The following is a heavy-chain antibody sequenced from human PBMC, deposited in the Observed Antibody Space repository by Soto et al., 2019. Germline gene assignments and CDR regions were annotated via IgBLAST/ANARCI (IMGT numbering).Heavy chain of an antibody. CDR1: GGTFSSYT. CDR3: AAGYCSSTSCRSMDV. J-gene: IGHJ6*04. V-gene: IGHV1-69*02. CDR2: IIPILGIA. Sequence: QVQLVQSGAEVKKPGSSVKVSCKASGGTFSSYTISWVRQAPGQGLEWMGRIIPILGIANYAQKFQGRVTITADKSTSTAYMELSSLRSEDTAVYYCAAGYCSSTSCRSMDVWGKGTTVTVSS. D-gene: IGHD2-2*01.